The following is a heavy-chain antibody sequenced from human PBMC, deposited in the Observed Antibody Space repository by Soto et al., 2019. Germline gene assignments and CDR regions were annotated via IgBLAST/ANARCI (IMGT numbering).Heavy chain of an antibody. CDR2: IIPIFGTA. CDR1: GSTFSSYA. D-gene: IGHD2-15*01. CDR3: ARDRGGSYQYYFDY. V-gene: IGHV1-69*01. J-gene: IGHJ4*02. Sequence: QVQLVQSGAEVKKPGSSVKVSCKASGSTFSSYAISWVRQAPGQGLEWMGGIIPIFGTANYAQKFQGRVTITADESTSTAYMELSSLRSEDTAVYYCARDRGGSYQYYFDYWGQGTLVTVSS.